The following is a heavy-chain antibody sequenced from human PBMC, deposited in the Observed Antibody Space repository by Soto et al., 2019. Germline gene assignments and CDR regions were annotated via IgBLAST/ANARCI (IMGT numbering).Heavy chain of an antibody. D-gene: IGHD1-26*01. Sequence: GGSLRLSCAASGFTFDDYAMHWVRQAPGKGLEWVSGISWNSASMDYADSVKDRFSISRDNAENSLYLQMNILKIEDTAFYYCARSFSDSYYDLDFWGQGTLVTVS. CDR2: ISWNSASM. J-gene: IGHJ4*02. CDR1: GFTFDDYA. CDR3: ARSFSDSYYDLDF. V-gene: IGHV3-9*01.